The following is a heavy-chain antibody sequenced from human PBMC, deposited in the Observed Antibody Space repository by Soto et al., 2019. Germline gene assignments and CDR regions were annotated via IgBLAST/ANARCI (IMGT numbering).Heavy chain of an antibody. D-gene: IGHD3-3*01. V-gene: IGHV3-7*05. CDR1: GFTFSSYW. Sequence: GGSLRLSCAASGFTFSSYWMSWVRQAPGKGLEWVANIKQDGSEKYYVDSVKGRFTISRDNGKNSLYLQMNSLRAEDTAVYYCARATAPWSGYYTGIEYYFDYWGQGTLVTVSS. CDR2: IKQDGSEK. CDR3: ARATAPWSGYYTGIEYYFDY. J-gene: IGHJ4*02.